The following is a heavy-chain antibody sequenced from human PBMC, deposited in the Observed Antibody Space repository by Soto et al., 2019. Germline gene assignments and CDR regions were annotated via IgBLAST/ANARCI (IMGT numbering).Heavy chain of an antibody. CDR1: SGSFSGYY. CDR2: ISQSGNT. J-gene: IGHJ4*02. D-gene: IGHD6-6*01. Sequence: SETLSLTGSIYSGSFSGYYWSWMRQPPGKGLEWIGEISQSGNTNYSPSLKSRVSISIDTSKKQFSLNLASVSAADTAVYYCARAPKVSGSSQTRPDFWGQGTLVTVSS. CDR3: ARAPKVSGSSQTRPDF. V-gene: IGHV4-34*01.